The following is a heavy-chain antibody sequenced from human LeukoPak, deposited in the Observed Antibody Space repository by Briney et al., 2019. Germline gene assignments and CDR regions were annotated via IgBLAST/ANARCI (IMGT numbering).Heavy chain of an antibody. Sequence: SETLSLTCAVYGESFSGYYWSWIRQPPGQGLEGIGEINYSGSTNYNPSLKSRVTISVDTSKNQFSLKLSSVTAADTAVYYCARGLGIFGVSWFDPWGQGTLVTVSS. CDR1: GESFSGYY. D-gene: IGHD3-3*01. CDR2: INYSGST. CDR3: ARGLGIFGVSWFDP. J-gene: IGHJ5*02. V-gene: IGHV4-34*01.